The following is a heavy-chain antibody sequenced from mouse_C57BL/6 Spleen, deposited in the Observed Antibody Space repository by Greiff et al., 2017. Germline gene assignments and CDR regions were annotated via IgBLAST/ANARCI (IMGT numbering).Heavy chain of an antibody. CDR3: IFYYSNYDWYFDV. CDR1: GFNIKDSY. Sequence: VQLQQSGAELVRPGASVKLSCTASGFNIKDSYMHWVKQRPEQGLEWIGRIDPEDGDTEYAPKFQGKATMTADTSSNTAYLQLSSLTSEDTAVYYCIFYYSNYDWYFDVWGTGTTVTVSS. V-gene: IGHV14-1*01. J-gene: IGHJ1*03. D-gene: IGHD2-5*01. CDR2: IDPEDGDT.